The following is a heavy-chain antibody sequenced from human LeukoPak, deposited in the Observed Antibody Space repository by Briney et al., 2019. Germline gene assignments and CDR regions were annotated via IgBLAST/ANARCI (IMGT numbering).Heavy chain of an antibody. CDR2: ITATGDTA. V-gene: IGHV3-23*01. J-gene: IGHJ4*02. D-gene: IGHD6-19*01. Sequence: GGSLRLSCVASGFTFTKCAMSWIRQAPGKGLEWVAIITATGDTAYYADSVKGRFTISRDNSTNTVYMQMDSLRAEETAIYYCAGDRNSDWYSPLDYWGQGSQVTVSP. CDR1: GFTFTKCA. CDR3: AGDRNSDWYSPLDY.